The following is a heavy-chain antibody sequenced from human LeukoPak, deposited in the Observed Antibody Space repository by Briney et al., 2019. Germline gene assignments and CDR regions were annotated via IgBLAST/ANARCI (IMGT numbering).Heavy chain of an antibody. V-gene: IGHV4-59*11. CDR3: ARDRIGEDYMDV. CDR1: GGSISGQY. J-gene: IGHJ6*03. Sequence: SETLSLTCTVSGGSISGQYWSWIRQPPGKGLEWIGYVYYRGSTNYNPSLKSRVTISVDTSKNQFSLTLSSVTAADTAAYYCARDRIGEDYMDVWGKGTTVTVSS. CDR2: VYYRGST. D-gene: IGHD3-10*01.